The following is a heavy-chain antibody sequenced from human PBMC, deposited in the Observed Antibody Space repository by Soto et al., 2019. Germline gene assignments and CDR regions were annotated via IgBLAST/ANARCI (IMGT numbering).Heavy chain of an antibody. CDR1: GGIFGSHG. Sequence: QVQLIQSEAEVKKPGSSVRVSCTASGGIFGSHGFSWVRQAPGQRREWVGGFIPIFRTLTYTEKFQARVRIAAEESTNTVYLDLSSLTSEDTAVYYCVRDRRIYYSDPHDEFVASDYEVWGQGTMVSVSS. V-gene: IGHV1-69*01. D-gene: IGHD3-22*01. CDR3: VRDRRIYYSDPHDEFVASDYEV. J-gene: IGHJ3*01. CDR2: FIPIFRTL.